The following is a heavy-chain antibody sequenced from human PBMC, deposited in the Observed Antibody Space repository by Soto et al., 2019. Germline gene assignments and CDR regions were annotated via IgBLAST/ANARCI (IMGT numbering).Heavy chain of an antibody. CDR1: GFTFSSYS. CDR2: ISSSSSYI. Sequence: EVQLVESGGGLVKPGGSLRLSCAASGFTFSSYSMNWVRQAPGKGLEWVSSISSSSSYIYYADSVKGRFTISRDNAKNSLYLQMNSLRAEDTAVYYCARSSSSWYNWFDPWGQGTLVTVSS. V-gene: IGHV3-21*01. J-gene: IGHJ5*02. CDR3: ARSSSSWYNWFDP. D-gene: IGHD6-13*01.